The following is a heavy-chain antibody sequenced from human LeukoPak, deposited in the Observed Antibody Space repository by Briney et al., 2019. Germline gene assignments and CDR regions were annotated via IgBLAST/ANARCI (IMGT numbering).Heavy chain of an antibody. CDR3: ANGGSMAHEKIHN. Sequence: GGSLRLSCAASGFTFSSYSMNWVRQAPGKGLEWVSSISDTGGYTYYADSMKGRFTISRDNSKNTLYLQMNSLRAEDTAVYHCANGGSMAHEKIHNWGQGTLVTVSS. V-gene: IGHV3-23*01. CDR2: ISDTGGYT. CDR1: GFTFSSYS. D-gene: IGHD2/OR15-2a*01. J-gene: IGHJ4*02.